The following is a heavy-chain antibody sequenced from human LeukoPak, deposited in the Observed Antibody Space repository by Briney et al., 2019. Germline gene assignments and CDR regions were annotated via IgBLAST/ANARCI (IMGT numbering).Heavy chain of an antibody. CDR2: IRYDGSDK. CDR1: GFTFSSYG. D-gene: IGHD1-26*01. CDR3: AKDKGGATRTYYFDY. V-gene: IGHV3-30*02. J-gene: IGHJ4*02. Sequence: GGSLRLSCAASGFTFSSYGMHWVRQAPGKGLEWVAFIRYDGSDKYYADSVKGRFTISRDNSKNTLYLQMNSLRAEDTAVYYCAKDKGGATRTYYFDYWGQGTLVTVSS.